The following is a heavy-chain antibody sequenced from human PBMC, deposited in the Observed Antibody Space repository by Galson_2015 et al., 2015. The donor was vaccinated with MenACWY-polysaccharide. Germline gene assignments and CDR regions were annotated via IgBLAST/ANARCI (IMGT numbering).Heavy chain of an antibody. V-gene: IGHV3-53*04. CDR3: ARVAVDTATKAFDI. J-gene: IGHJ3*02. Sequence: SLRLSCAASGFTVSSNYMSWVRQAPGKGLEWVSVIYSGGSTYYADSVKGRFTISRHNSKNTLYLQMNSLRAEDTAVYYCARVAVDTATKAFDIWGQGTMVTASS. CDR2: IYSGGST. CDR1: GFTVSSNY. D-gene: IGHD5-18*01.